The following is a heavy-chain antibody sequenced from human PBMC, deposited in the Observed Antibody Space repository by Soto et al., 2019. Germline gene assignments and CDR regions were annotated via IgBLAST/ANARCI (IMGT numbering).Heavy chain of an antibody. CDR1: GFTFSSYS. CDR3: ARDDQYSSSWYRGEDYYYYGMDV. Sequence: GGSLRLSCAASGFTFSSYSMNWVRQAPGKGLEWVSSISSSSSYIYYADSVKGRFTISRDNAKNSLYLQMNSLRAEDTAVYYCARDDQYSSSWYRGEDYYYYGMDVWGQGTTVTVSS. V-gene: IGHV3-21*01. CDR2: ISSSSSYI. J-gene: IGHJ6*02. D-gene: IGHD6-13*01.